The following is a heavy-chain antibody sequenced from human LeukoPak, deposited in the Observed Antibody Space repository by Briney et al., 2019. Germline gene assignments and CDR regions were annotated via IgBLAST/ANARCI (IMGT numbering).Heavy chain of an antibody. Sequence: PSETLSLTCTVSGASISSYYWSWIRQPPGKGLEWIGYISYTGSTNYNPSLKSRVTISVDTSKNQFSLKLTSVTAADTAVYYCARASAHRGIAVAGVYWYFDLWGRGTLVTVSS. CDR3: ARASAHRGIAVAGVYWYFDL. CDR2: ISYTGST. D-gene: IGHD6-19*01. J-gene: IGHJ2*01. CDR1: GASISSYY. V-gene: IGHV4-59*01.